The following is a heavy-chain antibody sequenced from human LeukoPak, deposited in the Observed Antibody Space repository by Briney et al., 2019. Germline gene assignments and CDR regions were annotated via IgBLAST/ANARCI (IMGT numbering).Heavy chain of an antibody. CDR2: ISGSGDST. J-gene: IGHJ4*02. CDR3: ARLGYCTNGICYTADFDY. D-gene: IGHD2-8*01. CDR1: GFTFSSYA. V-gene: IGHV3-23*01. Sequence: GGSLRLSCAASGFTFSSYAMSWVRQAPGKGLEWVSAISGSGDSTYYADSVKGRFTISRDNSKNTLYLQMNSLRAEDTAVYYCARLGYCTNGICYTADFDYWGQGTLVTVSS.